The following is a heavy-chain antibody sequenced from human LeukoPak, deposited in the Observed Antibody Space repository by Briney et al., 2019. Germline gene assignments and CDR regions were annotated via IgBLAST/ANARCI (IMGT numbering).Heavy chain of an antibody. Sequence: GGSLRLSCAASGFTFSSYSMNWVRQAPGKGLEWVSSISSSSSYIYYADSVKGRFTISRDNSKNTLYLQMNSLRAEDTAVYYCAKVREYYYYGMDVWGQGTTVTVSS. V-gene: IGHV3-21*04. CDR2: ISSSSSYI. CDR1: GFTFSSYS. J-gene: IGHJ6*02. CDR3: AKVREYYYYGMDV.